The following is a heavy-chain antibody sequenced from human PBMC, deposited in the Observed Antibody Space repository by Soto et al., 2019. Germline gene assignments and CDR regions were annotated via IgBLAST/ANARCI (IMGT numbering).Heavy chain of an antibody. CDR2: IYPGDSDT. J-gene: IGHJ3*02. V-gene: IGHV5-51*01. D-gene: IGHD3-16*02. CDR3: ASPTSGELSLSHHDAFDI. Sequence: PGESLKISCKGSGYSFTSYWIGWVRQMPGKGLEWMGIIYPGDSDTRYSPSFQGQVTISADKSISTAYLQWSSLKASDTAMYYCASPTSGELSLSHHDAFDIWGQGTMVTVSS. CDR1: GYSFTSYW.